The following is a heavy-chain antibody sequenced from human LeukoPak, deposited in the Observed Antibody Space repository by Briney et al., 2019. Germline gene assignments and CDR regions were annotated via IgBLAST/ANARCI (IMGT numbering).Heavy chain of an antibody. CDR3: ADPYGDVTEGAFDI. D-gene: IGHD4-17*01. CDR1: GFIFSSYG. CDR2: ISYDGSNK. V-gene: IGHV3-30*03. J-gene: IGHJ3*02. Sequence: PGRSLRLSCAASGFIFSSYGMHWVRPAPGKGLEWVAVISYDGSNKDYADSVKGRFTISRDNSKNTLYLQMSSLRAEDTAVYHCADPYGDVTEGAFDIWGQGTMVTVSS.